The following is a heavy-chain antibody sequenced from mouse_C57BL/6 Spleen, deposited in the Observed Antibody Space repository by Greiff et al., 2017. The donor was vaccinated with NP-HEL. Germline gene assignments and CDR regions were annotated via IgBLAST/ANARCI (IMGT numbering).Heavy chain of an antibody. V-gene: IGHV1-72*01. CDR2: IDPNSGGT. Sequence: QVQLQQPGAELVKPGASVKLSCKASGYTFTSYWMHWVKQRPGLGLEWIGRIDPNSGGTKYNEKFKSKATLTVDKPSSTAYMQLSSLTSEDSAVYYCARLGLRRDWYFDVWGTGTTVTVSS. CDR3: ARLGLRRDWYFDV. CDR1: GYTFTSYW. J-gene: IGHJ1*03. D-gene: IGHD2-4*01.